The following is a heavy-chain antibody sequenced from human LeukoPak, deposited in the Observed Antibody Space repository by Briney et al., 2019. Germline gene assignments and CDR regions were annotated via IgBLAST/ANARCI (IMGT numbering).Heavy chain of an antibody. CDR1: GGSISSYY. CDR3: ARDRSAGTIDY. CDR2: IYTSGST. Sequence: ASETLSLTCTVCGGSISSYYWSWIRQPAGKGLEWIGRIYTSGSTNYNPSLKSRVTMSVDTSKNQFSLKLSSVTAADTAVYYCARDRSAGTIDYWGQGTLVTVSA. D-gene: IGHD6-19*01. V-gene: IGHV4-4*07. J-gene: IGHJ4*02.